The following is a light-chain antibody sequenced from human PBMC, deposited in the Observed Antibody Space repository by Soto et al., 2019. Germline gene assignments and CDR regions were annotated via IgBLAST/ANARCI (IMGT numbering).Light chain of an antibody. J-gene: IGLJ1*01. CDR1: SSDVGGYNY. CDR2: DVS. V-gene: IGLV2-14*03. Sequence: QSVLTQPASVSGSPGQSITISCTGTSSDVGGYNYVSWYQQHPGKAPKLIIYDVSNRPSGVSNRFSGSKSGNTASLTISGLQVEDDTDYYCSSYTSTSTYVFGTGTKLTVL. CDR3: SSYTSTSTYV.